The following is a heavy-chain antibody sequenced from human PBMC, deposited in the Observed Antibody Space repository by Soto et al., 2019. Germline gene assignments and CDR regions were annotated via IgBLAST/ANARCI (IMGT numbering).Heavy chain of an antibody. Sequence: VGSLRLSCEASGFTFSGYWMSWVRQAPGRGLGWVADIKHDGSVQYYVDSVKGRFTISRDNAKKLLFLQMNGLRAEDTALYYCARATYSNAWYRFDLWGQGTLVTVSS. CDR1: GFTFSGYW. CDR3: ARATYSNAWYRFDL. J-gene: IGHJ4*02. CDR2: IKHDGSVQ. D-gene: IGHD4-4*01. V-gene: IGHV3-7*03.